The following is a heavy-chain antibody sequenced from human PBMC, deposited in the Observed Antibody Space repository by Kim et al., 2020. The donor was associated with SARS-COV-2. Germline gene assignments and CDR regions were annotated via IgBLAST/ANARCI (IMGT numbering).Heavy chain of an antibody. V-gene: IGHV1-69*13. J-gene: IGHJ6*02. Sequence: SVKVSCKASGGTFSSYAISWVRQAPGQGLEWMGGIIPIFGTANYAQKFQGRVTITADESTSTAYMELSSLRSEDTAVYYCASRRVGEMATFPDYYGMDVWGQGTTVTVSS. CDR1: GGTFSSYA. D-gene: IGHD5-12*01. CDR2: IIPIFGTA. CDR3: ASRRVGEMATFPDYYGMDV.